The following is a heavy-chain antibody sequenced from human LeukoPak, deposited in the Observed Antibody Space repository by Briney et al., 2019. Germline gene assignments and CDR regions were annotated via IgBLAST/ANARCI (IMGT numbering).Heavy chain of an antibody. CDR3: ARGGWGRSTGRKFDY. D-gene: IGHD7-27*01. Sequence: SETLSLTCAVYGGSFSGYYWSWIRQPPGKGLEWIGEINRSGSTNYNPSLKSRVTISVDTSKNQFSLKLSSVTAADTAVYYCARGGWGRSTGRKFDYWGQGTLVTVSS. J-gene: IGHJ4*02. CDR2: INRSGST. CDR1: GGSFSGYY. V-gene: IGHV4-34*01.